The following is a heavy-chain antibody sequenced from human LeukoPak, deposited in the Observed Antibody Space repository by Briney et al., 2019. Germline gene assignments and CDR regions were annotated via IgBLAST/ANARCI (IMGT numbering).Heavy chain of an antibody. J-gene: IGHJ6*02. CDR2: INWNGGST. Sequence: GGSLRLSCAASGFTFDDYGMSWVRQAPGKGLEWVSGINWNGGSTGYADSVKGRFTISRGNAKNSLYLQMNTLRAEDTALYHCARVPYYYGMDVWGQGTTATVSS. CDR1: GFTFDDYG. CDR3: ARVPYYYGMDV. V-gene: IGHV3-20*01.